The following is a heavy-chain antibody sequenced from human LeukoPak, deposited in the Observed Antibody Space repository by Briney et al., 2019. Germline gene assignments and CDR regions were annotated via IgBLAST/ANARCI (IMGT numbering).Heavy chain of an antibody. V-gene: IGHV1-18*01. D-gene: IGHD3-3*01. CDR3: ARGANYDFWSGYYAAFDY. J-gene: IGHJ4*02. CDR1: GYTFTSYG. CDR2: ISAYNGNT. Sequence: ASVKVSCKASGYTFTSYGISWVRQAPGQGLEWMGWISAYNGNTNYAQKLQGRVTMTTDTSTSTAYMELRSLRSDDTAVYYCARGANYDFWSGYYAAFDYWGQGTLVTVSS.